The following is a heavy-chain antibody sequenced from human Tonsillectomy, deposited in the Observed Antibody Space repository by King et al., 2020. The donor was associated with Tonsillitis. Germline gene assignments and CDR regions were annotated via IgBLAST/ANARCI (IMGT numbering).Heavy chain of an antibody. V-gene: IGHV3-30*04. J-gene: IGHJ4*02. Sequence: VQLVESGGGVVQPGRSLKLSCEASGFTFSSYAMHWVRQAPGKGLEWMAFISYDGSNKYYADSVKGRFTISRDNSKNTLYLQMNSLRAEDTAVYYCAKDLVHYDSTSGFDYWGEGTLVTVSS. CDR1: GFTFSSYA. CDR3: AKDLVHYDSTSGFDY. CDR2: ISYDGSNK. D-gene: IGHD3-22*01.